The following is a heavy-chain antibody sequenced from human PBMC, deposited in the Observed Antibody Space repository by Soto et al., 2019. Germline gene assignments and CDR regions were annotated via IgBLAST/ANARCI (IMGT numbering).Heavy chain of an antibody. D-gene: IGHD3-16*01. Sequence: ASVKVSCKASGYTFTSYAMHWVRQAPGQRLEWMGWINAGNGNTKYSQKFQGRVTITRDTSASTAYMELSSLRSEDTAVYYCARDLEGELSFYYYYGMDVWGQGTTVTVSS. J-gene: IGHJ6*02. V-gene: IGHV1-3*01. CDR1: GYTFTSYA. CDR3: ARDLEGELSFYYYYGMDV. CDR2: INAGNGNT.